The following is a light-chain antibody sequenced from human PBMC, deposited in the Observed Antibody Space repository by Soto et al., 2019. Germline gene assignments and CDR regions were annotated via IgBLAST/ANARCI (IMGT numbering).Light chain of an antibody. CDR2: GAS. V-gene: IGKV3-15*01. CDR1: KSVSSN. CDR3: QPYNNWPWT. Sequence: EIVITQSPSTLSVSPGQRATLSGRASKSVSSNLAWYQQKPGQAPRLLIYGASTRATGIPARFSGSGSGTQFTLPISRLQSEDFAVYYCQPYNNWPWTFGQGTKVDI. J-gene: IGKJ1*01.